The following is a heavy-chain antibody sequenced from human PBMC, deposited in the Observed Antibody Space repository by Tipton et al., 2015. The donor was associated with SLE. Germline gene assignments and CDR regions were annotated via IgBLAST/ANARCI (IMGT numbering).Heavy chain of an antibody. V-gene: IGHV4-34*01. CDR3: ARDSRGGGY. CDR1: AGSFSGYY. CDR2: INHSGST. Sequence: TLSLTCAVYAGSFSGYYWSWIRQPPGKGLEWIGEINHSGSTNYNPSLKSRVTISVDTSKNQFSLKLSSVTAADTAVYYCARDSRGGGYWGQGTLVTVSS. D-gene: IGHD3-16*01. J-gene: IGHJ4*02.